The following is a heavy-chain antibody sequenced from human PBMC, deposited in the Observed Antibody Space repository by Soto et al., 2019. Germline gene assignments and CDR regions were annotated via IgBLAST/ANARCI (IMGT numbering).Heavy chain of an antibody. Sequence: VASVEVSCKXSGGTFSSYAISWVRQAPGQGLEWMGGIIPIFGTANYAQRFQGRVTITADESTSTAYMELSSLRSEDTAVYYCARDPPLVVVTAIRSYYYYGMDVWGQGTTVTVSS. D-gene: IGHD2-21*02. CDR2: IIPIFGTA. V-gene: IGHV1-69*13. J-gene: IGHJ6*02. CDR3: ARDPPLVVVTAIRSYYYYGMDV. CDR1: GGTFSSYA.